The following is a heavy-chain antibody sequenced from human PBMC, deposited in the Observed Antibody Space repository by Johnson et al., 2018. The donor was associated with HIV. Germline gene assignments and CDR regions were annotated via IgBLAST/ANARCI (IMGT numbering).Heavy chain of an antibody. V-gene: IGHV3-53*01. CDR1: GFTVSSNY. CDR3: ARENRVDAFDI. D-gene: IGHD2/OR15-2a*01. Sequence: EQLVESGGGLIQPGGSLRLSCAASGFTVSSNYMSWVRQAPGKGLEWVSVIYSGGSTYYADSVKGRFTISRDNSKNTLYLQMNSLRAEDTAVYYCARENRVDAFDIWGQGTMVTVSS. CDR2: IYSGGST. J-gene: IGHJ3*02.